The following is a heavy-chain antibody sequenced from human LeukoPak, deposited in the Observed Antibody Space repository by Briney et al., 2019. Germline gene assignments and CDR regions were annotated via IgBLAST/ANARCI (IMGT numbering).Heavy chain of an antibody. V-gene: IGHV1-2*02. CDR1: GYTFTGYY. Sequence: ASVRVSCKASGYTFTGYYMHWVRQAPGQGLEWMGWISPNSGGTNYAQKFQGRVTMTRDTSISTAYMELSRLRSDDTAVYYCARAIRHGEKYYFDYWGQGTLVTVSS. J-gene: IGHJ4*02. D-gene: IGHD4-17*01. CDR3: ARAIRHGEKYYFDY. CDR2: ISPNSGGT.